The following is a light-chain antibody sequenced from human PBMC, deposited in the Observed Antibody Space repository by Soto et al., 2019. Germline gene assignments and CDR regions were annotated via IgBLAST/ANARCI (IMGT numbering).Light chain of an antibody. CDR1: QRVLYTSNSKDY. CDR2: GAS. CDR3: QQYNCHPT. Sequence: IVMTQSPDSLAVSLGERATVNCKSSQRVLYTSNSKDYLAWYQHKPGQPPKLLIYGASTRASWVAGLFSSSGPGTDFTLTISSLPAEDVAVYVCQQYNCHPTFGEGTKVEIK. V-gene: IGKV4-1*01. J-gene: IGKJ4*01.